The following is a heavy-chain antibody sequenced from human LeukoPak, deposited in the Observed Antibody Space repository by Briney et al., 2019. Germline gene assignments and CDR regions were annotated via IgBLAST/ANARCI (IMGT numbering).Heavy chain of an antibody. D-gene: IGHD3-10*01. CDR1: GFAFSSYW. V-gene: IGHV3-7*01. CDR3: ARSLWPEDY. CDR2: IDQDGSGQ. Sequence: PPGGSLRLSCAASGFAFSSYWASWVRQAPGKGLEWVANIDQDGSGQNYVDSVRGRFTISRDNAKNSVYLQMNSLRAEDTAVYYCARSLWPEDYWGPGILVTVSS. J-gene: IGHJ4*02.